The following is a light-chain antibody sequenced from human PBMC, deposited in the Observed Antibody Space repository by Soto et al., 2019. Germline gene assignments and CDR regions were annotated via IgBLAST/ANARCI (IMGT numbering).Light chain of an antibody. CDR2: EVS. CDR3: SSYAGRNNWV. CDR1: SSDVGGYNY. J-gene: IGLJ3*02. V-gene: IGLV2-8*01. Sequence: QSALTQPPSASGSPGQSVTISCTGTSSDVGGYNYVSWYQQHPGKAPKLMIYEVSKRPSGVPDRFSGSKSGNTASLTVSGLQAEDEADYYCSSYAGRNNWVFGGGTKATVL.